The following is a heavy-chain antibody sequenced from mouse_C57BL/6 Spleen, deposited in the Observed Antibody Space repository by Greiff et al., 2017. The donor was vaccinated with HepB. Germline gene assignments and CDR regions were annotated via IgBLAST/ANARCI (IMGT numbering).Heavy chain of an antibody. Sequence: EVKLVESGPGLVKPSQSLSLTCSVTGYSITSGYYWNWIRQFPGNKLEWMGYISYDGSNNYNPSLKNRISITRDTSKNQFFLKLNSVTTEDTATYYCARVLVYFDYWGQGTTLTVSS. CDR1: GYSITSGYY. J-gene: IGHJ2*01. V-gene: IGHV3-6*01. CDR2: ISYDGSN. CDR3: ARVLVYFDY.